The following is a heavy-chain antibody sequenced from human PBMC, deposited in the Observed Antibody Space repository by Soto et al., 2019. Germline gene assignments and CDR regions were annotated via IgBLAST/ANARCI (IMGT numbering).Heavy chain of an antibody. J-gene: IGHJ4*02. CDR3: CVAESPDTAYFSLF. V-gene: IGHV3-49*04. CDR1: GFPYDVFA. CDR2: FRKQSYQATT. Sequence: GGSLRLSCTGSGFPYDVFALNLVRQSPGKGLECVGLFRKQSYQATTECGSSLTGRFTTSRDTSNGIAYLKMDSLNIEDSDVYYFCVAESPDTAYFSLFGGQGTTVTVSS. D-gene: IGHD5-18*01.